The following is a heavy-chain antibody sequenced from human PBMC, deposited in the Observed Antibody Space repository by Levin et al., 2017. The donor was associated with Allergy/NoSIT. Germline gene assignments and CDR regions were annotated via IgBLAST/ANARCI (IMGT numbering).Heavy chain of an antibody. V-gene: IGHV3-30*04. Sequence: AGGSLRLSCAASGFTFSSYAMHWVRQAPGKGLEWVAVISYDGSNKYYADSVKGRFTISRDNSKNTLYLQMNSLRAEDTAVYYCARGFWSGYYIPLDYWGQGTLVTVSS. D-gene: IGHD3-3*01. CDR2: ISYDGSNK. J-gene: IGHJ4*02. CDR3: ARGFWSGYYIPLDY. CDR1: GFTFSSYA.